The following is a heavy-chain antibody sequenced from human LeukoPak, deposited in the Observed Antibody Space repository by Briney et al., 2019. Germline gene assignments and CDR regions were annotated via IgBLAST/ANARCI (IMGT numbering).Heavy chain of an antibody. CDR2: INPNNGGT. Sequence: ASVKVSCKASGYTFTAYYMHWVRQAPGQGLEWMGWINPNNGGTDYAQKFQGRVTMTLDTSISTAYMELNRLRSDDTAVYYCARVLITGTTELFDYWGQGTLVTVSS. D-gene: IGHD1-7*01. J-gene: IGHJ4*02. CDR1: GYTFTAYY. CDR3: ARVLITGTTELFDY. V-gene: IGHV1-2*02.